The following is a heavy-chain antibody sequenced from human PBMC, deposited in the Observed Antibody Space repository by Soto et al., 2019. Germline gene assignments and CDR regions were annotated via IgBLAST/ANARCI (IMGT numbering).Heavy chain of an antibody. D-gene: IGHD1-1*01. J-gene: IGHJ5*02. CDR1: GFTVSSYS. Sequence: ETLSLTCVASGFTVSSYSLNWVRQAPGKGLEWVSSITGSSSTIYYADSVKGRFTISRDNAKNSLYLQMNSLRDEDTAVYYCAREWNPLNWFDPWGQGTLVTVSS. CDR3: AREWNPLNWFDP. CDR2: ITGSSSTI. V-gene: IGHV3-48*02.